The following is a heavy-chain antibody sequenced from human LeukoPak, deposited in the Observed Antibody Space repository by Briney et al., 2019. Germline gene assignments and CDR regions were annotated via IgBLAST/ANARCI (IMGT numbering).Heavy chain of an antibody. V-gene: IGHV4-59*01. J-gene: IGHJ3*01. CDR2: IYYSGST. CDR1: GGSISSYY. D-gene: IGHD5-18*01. CDR3: ARGAPRGYSYGSVDP. Sequence: SETLSLTCTVAGGSISSYYWSWIRQPPGKGLEWIGYIYYSGSTNYNPSLKSRVTISVDTSKNQFSLKLSSVTAADTAVYYCARGAPRGYSYGSVDPWGQGTMVTVSS.